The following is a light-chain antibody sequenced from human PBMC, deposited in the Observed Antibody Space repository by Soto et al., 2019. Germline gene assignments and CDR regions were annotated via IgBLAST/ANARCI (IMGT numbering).Light chain of an antibody. CDR3: QQYKAFWT. CDR1: QSTSSW. Sequence: DIQMTQSPSTLSASVGDRVTITCRASQSTSSWLAWYQQKPGKAPNLLIYKASSLESGVPSRFSGSGSGTEFTLTISSLQPDDFATYYCQQYKAFWTFGQGTRVELK. J-gene: IGKJ1*01. V-gene: IGKV1-5*03. CDR2: KAS.